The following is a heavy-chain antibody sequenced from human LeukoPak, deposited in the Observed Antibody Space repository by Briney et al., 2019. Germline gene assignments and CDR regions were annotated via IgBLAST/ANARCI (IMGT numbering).Heavy chain of an antibody. J-gene: IGHJ3*01. Sequence: PGGSLRLSCAASGFIFSTYSMSWVRQAPGKGLEWVSSISSSSSYIHYADSVKGRFTISRDNAQNPLYLQMNSLRVEDTAVYYCLGAFDFWGQGTMVTVSS. V-gene: IGHV3-21*01. CDR3: LGAFDF. CDR2: ISSSSSYI. CDR1: GFIFSTYS.